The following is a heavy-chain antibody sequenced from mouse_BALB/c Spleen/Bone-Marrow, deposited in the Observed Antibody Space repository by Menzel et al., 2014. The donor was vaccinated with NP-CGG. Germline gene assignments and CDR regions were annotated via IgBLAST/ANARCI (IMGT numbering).Heavy chain of an antibody. J-gene: IGHJ3*01. Sequence: PGASVTIPCKASGYTFTDYNMDWVKQSHGKSLEWIGNINPNNGDTSYNQRFRGKATLTVDKSSSTAYMELRSLTSEDTAVYYCARTGYYTLFAYWGQGTLVTVSA. V-gene: IGHV1-18*01. D-gene: IGHD2-3*01. CDR1: GYTFTDYN. CDR2: INPNNGDT. CDR3: ARTGYYTLFAY.